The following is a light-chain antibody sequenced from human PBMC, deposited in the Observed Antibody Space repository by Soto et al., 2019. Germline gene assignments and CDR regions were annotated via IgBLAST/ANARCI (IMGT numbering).Light chain of an antibody. V-gene: IGKV1-33*01. CDR1: QDMKDF. J-gene: IGKJ2*01. Sequence: DIQMTQSPSSLSASVGDRVTITCQASQDMKDFLNWYQQKTGKAPKLLIYDASNLEPGVPSRFSGRGSGTDFTFTIASLQPEDIATYYCQQYDGLPPYTFGQGPNLEIK. CDR2: DAS. CDR3: QQYDGLPPYT.